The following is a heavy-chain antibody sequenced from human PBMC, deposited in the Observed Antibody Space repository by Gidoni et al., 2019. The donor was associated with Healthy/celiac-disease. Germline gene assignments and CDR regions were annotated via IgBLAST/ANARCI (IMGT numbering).Heavy chain of an antibody. CDR1: GFTFSGFA. Sequence: EVQLVESGGGLVQPGGSLKLSCAASGFTFSGFAMHWVRQASGKGLEWVGRIRSKANSYATAYAASVKGRFTISRDDSKNTAYLQMNSLKTEDTAVYYCTRLTWGYSSSSDYYYYMDVWGKGTTVTVSS. J-gene: IGHJ6*03. CDR3: TRLTWGYSSSSDYYYYMDV. V-gene: IGHV3-73*02. D-gene: IGHD6-6*01. CDR2: IRSKANSYAT.